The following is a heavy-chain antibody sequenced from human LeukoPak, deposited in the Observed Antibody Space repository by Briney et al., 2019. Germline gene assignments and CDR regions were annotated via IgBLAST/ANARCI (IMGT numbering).Heavy chain of an antibody. Sequence: GGSLRLSCAASGFIVSSNYMSWVRQAPGKGLEWVSVLYSDDRTYYADSVKGRFTISRDNSKNTLYLQMNTLRAEDTAMHYCAREVNGYADYWGQGTLVTVSS. D-gene: IGHD5-18*01. V-gene: IGHV3-53*01. CDR1: GFIVSSNY. J-gene: IGHJ4*02. CDR2: LYSDDRT. CDR3: AREVNGYADY.